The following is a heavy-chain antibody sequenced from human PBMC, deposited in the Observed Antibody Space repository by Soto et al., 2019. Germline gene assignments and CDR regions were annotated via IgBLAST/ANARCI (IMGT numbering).Heavy chain of an antibody. Sequence: GGSLRLSCAASGFTFSSYSMNWVRQAPGKGLEWVSSISSSSSYIYYADSVKGRFTISRDNAKNSLYLQMNSLRAEDTAVYYCAREGRIAARHLYYYYRMDVWGQGTTVTVSS. V-gene: IGHV3-21*01. J-gene: IGHJ6*02. CDR2: ISSSSSYI. CDR3: AREGRIAARHLYYYYRMDV. CDR1: GFTFSSYS. D-gene: IGHD6-6*01.